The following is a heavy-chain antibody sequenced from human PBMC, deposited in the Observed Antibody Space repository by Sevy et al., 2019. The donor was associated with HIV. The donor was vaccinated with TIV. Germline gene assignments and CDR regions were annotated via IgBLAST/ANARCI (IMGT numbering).Heavy chain of an antibody. CDR1: GFTFSSYW. V-gene: IGHV3-7*03. CDR3: ARAIYGDYTDAFDI. CDR2: IKKNGSET. J-gene: IGHJ3*02. D-gene: IGHD4-17*01. Sequence: GGSLRLSCAASGFTFSSYWMSWVRQAPGKGLEWVANIKKNGSETYYVDSLKGRFTISRGDARNSLYRQMISLRAEDTAVYYCARAIYGDYTDAFDIWGQGTMVTVSS.